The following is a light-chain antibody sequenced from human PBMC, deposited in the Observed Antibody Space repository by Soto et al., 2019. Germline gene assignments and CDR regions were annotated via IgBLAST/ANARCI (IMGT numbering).Light chain of an antibody. CDR3: QQYGTSPGT. CDR1: RSFNNYY. J-gene: IGKJ1*01. CDR2: GES. V-gene: IGKV3-20*01. Sequence: EIWLTHSPGTLSLPPVEVDKLSSSSSRSFNNYYVAWYKQKPGQAPRLLIYGESSRATGIPDRFSGSGSGKDFTLTISRLETEDFEVYHCQQYGTSPGTFGKGTTVDIK.